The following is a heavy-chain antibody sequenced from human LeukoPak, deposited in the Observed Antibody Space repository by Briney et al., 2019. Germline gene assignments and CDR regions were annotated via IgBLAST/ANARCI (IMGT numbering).Heavy chain of an antibody. V-gene: IGHV3-20*04. J-gene: IGHJ4*02. CDR3: AALDTAMVTSGGY. CDR1: GFTFDDYG. D-gene: IGHD5-18*01. Sequence: PGGSLRLSCAASGFTFDDYGMSWVRQAPGKGLEWVSGINWNGGSTGYADSVKGRFTISRDNAKNSLYLQMNSLRAEDTAVYYCAALDTAMVTSGGYWGQGTLVTVSS. CDR2: INWNGGST.